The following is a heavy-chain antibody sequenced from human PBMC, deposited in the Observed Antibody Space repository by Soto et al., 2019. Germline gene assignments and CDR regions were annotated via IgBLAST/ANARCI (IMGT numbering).Heavy chain of an antibody. CDR2: IKSKTDGGTI. D-gene: IGHD6-6*01. Sequence: GGSLRLSCEASGVTFGNAWMSWVRQAPGKGLEWVGRIKSKTDGGTIDYAAPVKGRFTISRDDSKNTLFLQMNSLKTEDTAVYYCATARSWYRNSGGAFDIWGQGTMVTVSS. J-gene: IGHJ3*02. CDR3: ATARSWYRNSGGAFDI. CDR1: GVTFGNAW. V-gene: IGHV3-15*01.